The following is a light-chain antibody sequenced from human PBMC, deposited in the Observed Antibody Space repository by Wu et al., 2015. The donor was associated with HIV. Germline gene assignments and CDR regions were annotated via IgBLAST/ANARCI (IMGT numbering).Light chain of an antibody. CDR2: TTS. V-gene: IGKV1-5*03. CDR3: QHYRTYPWT. CDR1: QDIEMW. Sequence: DIQMTQSPSTLSASVGDRVNITCRASQDIEMWLAWYQQRPGEVPKLLIYTTSNLESGVPSRFSGSGSGTEYTLTISSLQPDDVATYYCQHYRTYPWTFGQGIKVELK. J-gene: IGKJ1*01.